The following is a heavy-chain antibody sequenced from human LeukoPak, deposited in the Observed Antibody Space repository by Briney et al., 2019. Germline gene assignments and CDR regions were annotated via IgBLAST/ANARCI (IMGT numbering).Heavy chain of an antibody. Sequence: SETLSLTCAVYGGSFSGYYWSWIRQPPGKGPEWIGEINHSGSTNYNPSLKSRVTISVDTSKNQFSLKLSSVTAADTAVYYCARFRRIAAAGTEYYFDYWGQGTLVTVSS. CDR1: GGSFSGYY. V-gene: IGHV4-34*01. CDR3: ARFRRIAAAGTEYYFDY. CDR2: INHSGST. D-gene: IGHD6-13*01. J-gene: IGHJ4*02.